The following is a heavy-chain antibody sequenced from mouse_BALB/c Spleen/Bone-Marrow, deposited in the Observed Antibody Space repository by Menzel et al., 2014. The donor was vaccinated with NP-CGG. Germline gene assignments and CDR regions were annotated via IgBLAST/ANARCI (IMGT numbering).Heavy chain of an antibody. D-gene: IGHD2-14*01. Sequence: EVQGVESGAELVKPGASVKLSCTASGFNIKDTYIHWVKQRPEQGLEWIGRIDPANVNTKYDPKFQGKATITADTSSNTAYLQLSSLTSGDTAVYYCATYRLGTYFDYWGQGTTLTVSS. V-gene: IGHV14-3*02. CDR2: IDPANVNT. CDR1: GFNIKDTY. J-gene: IGHJ2*01. CDR3: ATYRLGTYFDY.